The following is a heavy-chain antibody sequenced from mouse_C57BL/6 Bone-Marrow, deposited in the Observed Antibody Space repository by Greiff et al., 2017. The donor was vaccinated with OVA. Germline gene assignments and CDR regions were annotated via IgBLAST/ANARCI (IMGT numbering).Heavy chain of an antibody. CDR3: ANYCSSYDY. CDR1: GYTFTDYY. V-gene: IGHV1-19*01. Sequence: EVQLQQSGPVLVKPGASVKMSCKASGYTFTDYYMNWVKQSHGKSLEWIGVINPYNGGTSYNQKFKGKATLTVDKSSSTAYMELNSLTSEDSAVYYCANYCSSYDYWGQGTTLTVSS. CDR2: INPYNGGT. D-gene: IGHD1-1*01. J-gene: IGHJ2*01.